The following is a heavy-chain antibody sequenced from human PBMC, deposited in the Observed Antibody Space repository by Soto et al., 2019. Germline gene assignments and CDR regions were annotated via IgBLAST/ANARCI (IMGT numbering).Heavy chain of an antibody. D-gene: IGHD3-10*01. J-gene: IGHJ6*02. CDR3: AGGGPGAGGYSAYYYYRMDV. CDR2: IVTAGDT. Sequence: EVQLVESGGGLVQPGGSLRLSCAASGFTFSSYDMHWVRQATGTGLEWVSAIVTAGDTYYPGSLKGRFTISREHAKNSSSLHMNSLRAGNSDAYYCAGGGPGAGGYSAYYYYRMDVWGQGTTVAVSS. CDR1: GFTFSSYD. V-gene: IGHV3-13*01.